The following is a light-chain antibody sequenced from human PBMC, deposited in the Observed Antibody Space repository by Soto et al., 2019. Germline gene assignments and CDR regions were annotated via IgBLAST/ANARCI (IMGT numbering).Light chain of an antibody. Sequence: DIVLTQSPGTLSLSPGARATLYCRASQSVSSNHLAWYQQKPGQAPRLLIYGGSSRATGIPVRFSGSGSETVFTLTITRLEPEDSAMYYCQQYSSSRTFGQGTKVDIK. J-gene: IGKJ1*01. CDR1: QSVSSNH. V-gene: IGKV3-20*01. CDR2: GGS. CDR3: QQYSSSRT.